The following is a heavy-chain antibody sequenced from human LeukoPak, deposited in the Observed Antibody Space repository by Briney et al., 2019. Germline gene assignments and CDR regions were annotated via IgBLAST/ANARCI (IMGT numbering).Heavy chain of an antibody. CDR2: IWLDGSAE. CDR3: ARDLNREDFDY. CDR1: GFSFSSYD. D-gene: IGHD1-14*01. Sequence: GGSLRLSCAASGFSFSSYDMHWVRQAPGKGLEWVAIIWLDGSAEYYGDSVKGRFTVSRDNSKNTLYLQMDSLRVEDTAVYYCARDLNREDFDYWGQGTLVAVSS. J-gene: IGHJ4*02. V-gene: IGHV3-33*01.